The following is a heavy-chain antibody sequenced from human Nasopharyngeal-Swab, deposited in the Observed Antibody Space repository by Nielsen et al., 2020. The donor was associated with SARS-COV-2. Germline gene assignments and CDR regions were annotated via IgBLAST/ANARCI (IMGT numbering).Heavy chain of an antibody. CDR1: GFTFSSYA. D-gene: IGHD4-17*01. CDR3: AKDLRVTTSAFDI. Sequence: GGSLRLSSAASGFTFSSYAMSWVRQAPGKGLEWVSAISGSGGSTYYADSVKGRFTISRDNSKNTLYLQMNSLRAEDTAVYYCAKDLRVTTSAFDIWGQGTMVTVSS. CDR2: ISGSGGST. V-gene: IGHV3-23*01. J-gene: IGHJ3*02.